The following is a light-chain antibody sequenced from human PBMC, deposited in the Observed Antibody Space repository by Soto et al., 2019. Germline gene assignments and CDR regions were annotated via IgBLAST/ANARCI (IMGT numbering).Light chain of an antibody. Sequence: QSVLTQPPSVSGAPGQRVTISCTGSSSNIGAGYDVHWYQQLPGTAPQLLIYGNSKRPSGVPDQFSGSNSRNSASLAITGLQPQHEPDYYYQSYDRSLDVVLGQGTKLPLL. J-gene: IGLJ2*01. V-gene: IGLV1-40*01. CDR2: GNS. CDR3: QSYDRSLDVV. CDR1: SSNIGAGYD.